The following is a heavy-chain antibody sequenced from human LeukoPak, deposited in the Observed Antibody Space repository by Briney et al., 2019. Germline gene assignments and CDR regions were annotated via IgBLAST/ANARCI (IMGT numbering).Heavy chain of an antibody. J-gene: IGHJ4*02. CDR1: GFTFSSYS. Sequence: GGSLRLSCAASGFTFSSYSMNWVRQAPGKGLEWVSSISSSSSTIYYADFVKGRFTISRDNAKNSLYLQMNSLRAEDTAVYYCARDRAGYSYGFVYWGQGTLVTVSS. CDR2: ISSSSSTI. CDR3: ARDRAGYSYGFVY. V-gene: IGHV3-48*01. D-gene: IGHD5-18*01.